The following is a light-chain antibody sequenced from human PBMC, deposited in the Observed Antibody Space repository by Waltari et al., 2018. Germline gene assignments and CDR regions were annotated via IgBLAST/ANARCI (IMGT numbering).Light chain of an antibody. J-gene: IGLJ3*02. CDR1: SGHSTNV. Sequence: ASLGASVKLTCTLSSGHSTNVIAWLQKRPERGPRYLMKVNSDGSHNKGDEIPDRFSGSSSGAEHYLTISSLQSEDEADYYCQTGGHGTWVFGGGTKLTVL. CDR3: QTGGHGTWV. CDR2: VNSDGSH. V-gene: IGLV4-69*01.